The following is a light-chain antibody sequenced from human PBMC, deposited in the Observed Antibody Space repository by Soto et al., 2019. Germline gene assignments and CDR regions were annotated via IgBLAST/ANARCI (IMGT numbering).Light chain of an antibody. Sequence: QSALTQPASVSGSPGQSITISCTGTSSDVGTYEYVSWYQHHPGKAPKLMIYDVSNRPSGVSDRFSGSKSGNTASLTIAGLQADDEADYYCSSYASNGDVLFGGGTKLTAL. CDR3: SSYASNGDVL. CDR1: SSDVGTYEY. V-gene: IGLV2-14*03. CDR2: DVS. J-gene: IGLJ2*01.